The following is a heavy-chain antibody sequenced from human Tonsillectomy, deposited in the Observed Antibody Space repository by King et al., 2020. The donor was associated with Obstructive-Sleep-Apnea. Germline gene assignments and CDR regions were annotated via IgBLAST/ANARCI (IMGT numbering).Heavy chain of an antibody. Sequence: VQLQQSGPGLVKPSQTLSLTCAISGDSVSSNSAVWDWIRQSSSRGLEWLGRTYYRSKWSNDYALSVEIRITINPDTSKNQFSLQLNSVTPEDTAVYYCARGSIAAPGAWLDPWGQGTLVTVSS. J-gene: IGHJ5*02. D-gene: IGHD6-6*01. CDR2: TYYRSKWSN. CDR3: ARGSIAAPGAWLDP. V-gene: IGHV6-1*01. CDR1: GDSVSSNSAV.